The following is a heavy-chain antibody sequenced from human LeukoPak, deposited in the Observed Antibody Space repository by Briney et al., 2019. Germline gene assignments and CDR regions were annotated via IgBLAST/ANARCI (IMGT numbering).Heavy chain of an antibody. CDR1: GFIFSDYW. CDR2: INRDGTGT. CDR3: ARGLSYAVAYGDY. D-gene: IGHD6-19*01. Sequence: PGGSLRLSCAPSGFIFSDYWFHWVRQTPGQGLVWVAAINRDGTGTSHADSVRGRFTVSRDNAKNTLYLQLNSLRADDTAVYYCARGLSYAVAYGDYWGQGTLVTASS. V-gene: IGHV3-74*01. J-gene: IGHJ4*02.